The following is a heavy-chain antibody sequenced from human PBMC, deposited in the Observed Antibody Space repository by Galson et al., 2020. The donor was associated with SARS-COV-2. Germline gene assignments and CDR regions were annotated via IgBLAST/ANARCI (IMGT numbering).Heavy chain of an antibody. CDR1: GFTFGDYA. J-gene: IGHJ6*04. CDR2: IRSKAYGGTT. D-gene: IGHD3-3*01. Sequence: GGSLRLSCTASGFTFGDYAMSWVRQAPGKGLEWVGFIRSKAYGGTTAYAASVKGRFTISRDDAKSIAYLQMNSLKTDDTAVYYCTRDGADYDFWSGYLGVWGKGTTVTVSS. CDR3: TRDGADYDFWSGYLGV. V-gene: IGHV3-49*04.